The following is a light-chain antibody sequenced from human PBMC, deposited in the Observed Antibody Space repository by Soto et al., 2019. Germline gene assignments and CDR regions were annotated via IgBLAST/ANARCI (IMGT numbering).Light chain of an antibody. CDR1: KNDLGVYDF. CDR2: DGV. CDR3: KLYAGSHTCV. J-gene: IGLJ1*01. V-gene: IGLV2-8*01. Sequence: QRSLSHHPSTPASPGQSVTIYCTGTKNDLGVYDFGSWYQHQPGKAPRLVIYDGVQRPAGVPDRISGSKSGKTASLTVSGLQAGDEADYFCKLYAGSHTCVFGSGTKVTVL.